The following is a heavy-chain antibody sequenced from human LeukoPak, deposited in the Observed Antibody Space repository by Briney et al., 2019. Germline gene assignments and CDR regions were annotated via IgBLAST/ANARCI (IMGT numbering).Heavy chain of an antibody. CDR3: ARDRYSGSYPLDY. CDR2: IKQDGSEK. J-gene: IGHJ4*02. CDR1: GFTFSSYW. Sequence: GGSLRLSCAASGFTFSSYWMSWVRQAPGKGLEWVANIKQDGSEKYYVDSVKGRFTISRDNAKNSLYLQMNSLRAEDTALYYCARDRYSGSYPLDYWGQGTLVTVSS. D-gene: IGHD1-26*01. V-gene: IGHV3-7*03.